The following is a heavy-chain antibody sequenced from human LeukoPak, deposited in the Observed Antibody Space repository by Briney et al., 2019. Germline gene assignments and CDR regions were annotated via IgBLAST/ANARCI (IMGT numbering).Heavy chain of an antibody. V-gene: IGHV1-18*01. D-gene: IGHD4-17*01. CDR3: ARGDDYGPTKYYFDY. Sequence: GASVKVSCKASGYTFTSYGISWVRQAPGQGLEWMGWISAYNGNTNYAQKLQGRVTMTTDTSTSTAYMELRSLRSDDTAVYYCARGDDYGPTKYYFDYWGQGTLVTVSS. CDR2: ISAYNGNT. J-gene: IGHJ4*02. CDR1: GYTFTSYG.